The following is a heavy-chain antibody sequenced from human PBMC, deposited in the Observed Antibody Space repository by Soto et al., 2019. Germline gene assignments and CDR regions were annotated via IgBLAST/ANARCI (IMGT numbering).Heavy chain of an antibody. Sequence: GGSLRLSCTASGFTFSSYWMSWVRQAPGKGLGWVANIKEDGSGKYYVDSVKGRFSISRDNARNPLYLQMNSLRVEDTAVYYCVRVGRLGGYWGQGALVTVSS. V-gene: IGHV3-7*03. CDR3: VRVGRLGGY. D-gene: IGHD3-16*01. CDR2: IKEDGSGK. CDR1: GFTFSSYW. J-gene: IGHJ4*02.